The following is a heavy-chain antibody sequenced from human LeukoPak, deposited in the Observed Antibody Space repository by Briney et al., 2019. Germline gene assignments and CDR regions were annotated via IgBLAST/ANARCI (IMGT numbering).Heavy chain of an antibody. CDR1: GGSISGHY. D-gene: IGHD5-24*01. CDR3: ARSGDAYNQPLDY. J-gene: IGHJ4*02. V-gene: IGHV4-59*11. Sequence: SETLSLTCTVSGGSISGHYWSWIRQPPGKGLEWIAYIYYSGSTNYNPSLKSRVTISVDTSKNQFSLKLSSVTAADTAVYYYARSGDAYNQPLDYWGQGTLVTVSS. CDR2: IYYSGST.